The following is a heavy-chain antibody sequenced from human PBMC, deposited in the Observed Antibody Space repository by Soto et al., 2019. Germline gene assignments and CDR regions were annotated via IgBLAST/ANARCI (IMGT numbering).Heavy chain of an antibody. D-gene: IGHD3-22*01. CDR1: RFTFSDYY. V-gene: IGHV3-11*01. Sequence: GRSMRLSCAASRFTFSDYYMSWIRQAPGKGLEWVSYISSSGSIIYYADSVKGRFTISRDNAKNSLYLQMNSLRAEDTDVYYCARDRGYYDSDDYFDYWGQGTLVTVSS. CDR2: ISSSGSII. CDR3: ARDRGYYDSDDYFDY. J-gene: IGHJ4*02.